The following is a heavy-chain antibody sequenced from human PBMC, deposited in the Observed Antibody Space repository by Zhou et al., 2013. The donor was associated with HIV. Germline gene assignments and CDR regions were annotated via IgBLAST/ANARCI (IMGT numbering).Heavy chain of an antibody. Sequence: QVQLVQSGAEVKKPGSSVKVSCKASGGTFSSYAISWVRQAPGQGLEWMGGDHPYLWYSKTTHRSSRAESRLPRTNPRAQPTMELSSLRSEDTAVYYCARAHSLDPKRSTPHRWFDPWGQGTLVTVSS. V-gene: IGHV1-69*05. J-gene: IGHJ5*02. D-gene: IGHD1-1*01. CDR2: HPYLWYS. CDR3: ARAHSLDPKRSTPHRWFDP. CDR1: GGTFSSYA.